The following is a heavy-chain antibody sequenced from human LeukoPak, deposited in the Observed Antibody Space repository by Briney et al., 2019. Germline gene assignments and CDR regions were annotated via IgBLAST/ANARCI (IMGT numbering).Heavy chain of an antibody. CDR2: IKQDGSEI. J-gene: IGHJ3*02. D-gene: IGHD5-12*01. CDR3: TRDHRGYEAFDI. Sequence: PGGSLRLSCAVSGFTFSNYWMSWVRQAPGKGLEWVANIKQDGSEIYYVDSVKGRFTISRDNAKNSLYLQMNSLRAEDTAVYYCTRDHRGYEAFDIWGQGTMVTVSS. CDR1: GFTFSNYW. V-gene: IGHV3-7*01.